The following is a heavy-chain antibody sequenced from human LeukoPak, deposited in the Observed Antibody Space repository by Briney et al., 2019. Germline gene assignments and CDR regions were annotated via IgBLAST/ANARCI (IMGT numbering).Heavy chain of an antibody. CDR1: GVSISSYY. D-gene: IGHD3-10*01. V-gene: IGHV4-4*07. Sequence: SETLFLTCTVSGVSISSYYWSWIRQPAGKGLEWIGRIYTSGSTNYNPSLKSRVTISADTSKNQFSLKLIAVTAADTAVYYCARCWVYGPDYFNSGSYNYYIDVWGKGTTVTVSS. CDR3: ARCWVYGPDYFNSGSYNYYIDV. CDR2: IYTSGST. J-gene: IGHJ6*03.